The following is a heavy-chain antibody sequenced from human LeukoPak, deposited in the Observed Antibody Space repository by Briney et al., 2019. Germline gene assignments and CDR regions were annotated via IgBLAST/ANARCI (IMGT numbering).Heavy chain of an antibody. CDR2: IRYDGSNK. D-gene: IGHD6-6*01. V-gene: IGHV3-30*02. CDR3: AKAIHSSSSGVVDY. CDR1: GFTLSKYA. J-gene: IGHJ4*02. Sequence: PLGALRLSPAASGFTLSKYAMHTVRQAPGKGLECGTFIRYDGSNKYYANSVKCRFTITRHNSKNTLYLQMSSLRAEDTTVYYCAKAIHSSSSGVVDYWGQGTLVTVSS.